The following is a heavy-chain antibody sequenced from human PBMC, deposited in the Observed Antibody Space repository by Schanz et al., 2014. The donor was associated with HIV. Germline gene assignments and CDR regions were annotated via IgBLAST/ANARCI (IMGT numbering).Heavy chain of an antibody. J-gene: IGHJ4*02. CDR1: GGTFSSYA. V-gene: IGHV1-69*01. Sequence: QVQLVQSGAEGRKPGASVKVSCKASGGTFSSYAISWVRQAPGQGLEWMGGIIPIFGTTNYAQKFQGRVTITADESTSTAYMELRSLRSDDTAVYYCARVGSGSYYVRYFDYWGQGTLVTVSS. CDR3: ARVGSGSYYVRYFDY. D-gene: IGHD3-10*01. CDR2: IIPIFGTT.